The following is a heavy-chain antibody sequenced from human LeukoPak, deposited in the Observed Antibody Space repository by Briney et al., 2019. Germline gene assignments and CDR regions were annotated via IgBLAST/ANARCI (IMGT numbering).Heavy chain of an antibody. V-gene: IGHV1-69*05. J-gene: IGHJ4*02. CDR2: IIPIFGTA. CDR3: ARGGYSYGTFDY. Sequence: ASVKVSCKASGGTFSSYAISWVRQAPGQGLEWMGGIIPIFGTANYAQKFQGRVTITTDESTSTAYMELSSLRSEDTAVYYCARGGYSYGTFDYGGQGTLVTVPS. CDR1: GGTFSSYA. D-gene: IGHD5-18*01.